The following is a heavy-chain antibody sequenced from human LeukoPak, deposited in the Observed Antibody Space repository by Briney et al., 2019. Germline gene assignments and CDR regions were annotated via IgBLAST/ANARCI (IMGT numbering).Heavy chain of an antibody. Sequence: GGSLRLSCAASGFTFSSYSMNWVRQAPGKGLEWVANINQDGSEKYYVDSVKGRFTISRDNAKNSVYLQMNSLRVEDTAVYYCAGAWSRVDGFDIWGQGTMVTVSS. J-gene: IGHJ3*02. CDR1: GFTFSSYS. D-gene: IGHD2-8*02. CDR3: AGAWSRVDGFDI. CDR2: INQDGSEK. V-gene: IGHV3-7*01.